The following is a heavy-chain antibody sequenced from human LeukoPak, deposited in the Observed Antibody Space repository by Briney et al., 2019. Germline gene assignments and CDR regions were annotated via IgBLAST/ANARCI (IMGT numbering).Heavy chain of an antibody. Sequence: PGGSLRLSCAASGFTFSSYWMHWGRQAPGKGLVWVSRINSDGISTSYADSVKGRFTISRDNAKNTLYLQMNSLRAEDTAVYYCARYDTGKGGFDIWGQGTMVTVSS. CDR1: GFTFSSYW. D-gene: IGHD2-8*02. CDR2: INSDGIST. J-gene: IGHJ3*02. V-gene: IGHV3-74*01. CDR3: ARYDTGKGGFDI.